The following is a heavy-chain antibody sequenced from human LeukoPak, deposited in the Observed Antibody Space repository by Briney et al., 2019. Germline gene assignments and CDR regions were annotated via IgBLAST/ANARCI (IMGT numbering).Heavy chain of an antibody. V-gene: IGHV3-33*01. D-gene: IGHD3-3*01. Sequence: GSLLLSCAASGFTFSQYAMHWVRQAPGKGLEWVAAIWYDGSNDYYADSVKGRFTISRDNSKNTLSLQMNSLRAEDTAVYYCARGFLDFDSWGQGTLVTVSS. J-gene: IGHJ4*02. CDR2: IWYDGSND. CDR1: GFTFSQYA. CDR3: ARGFLDFDS.